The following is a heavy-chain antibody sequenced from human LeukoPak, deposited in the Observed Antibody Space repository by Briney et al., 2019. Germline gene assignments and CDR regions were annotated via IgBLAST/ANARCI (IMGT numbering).Heavy chain of an antibody. CDR3: ARGYYGSGSYCSDY. D-gene: IGHD3-10*01. CDR1: GYTFTSYA. Sequence: ASVKVSCKASGYTFTSYAMNWVRQAPGQGLEWMGWINTNTGNPTYAQGFTGRFVFSLDTSVSTAYLQISSLKAEDTAVYYCARGYYGSGSYCSDYWGQGTLVTVSS. J-gene: IGHJ4*02. CDR2: INTNTGNP. V-gene: IGHV7-4-1*02.